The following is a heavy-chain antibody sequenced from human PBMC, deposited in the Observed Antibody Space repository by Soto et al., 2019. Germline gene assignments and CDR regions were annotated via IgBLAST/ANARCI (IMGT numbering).Heavy chain of an antibody. CDR2: IYNSGNT. J-gene: IGHJ4*02. CDR1: GGSVSSGSYF. V-gene: IGHV4-61*01. CDR3: SSEGRVATFDY. D-gene: IGHD5-12*01. Sequence: QVQLQESGPGLVKPSETLSLTCNVSGGSVSSGSYFWSWIRQPPGKGLEWIGYIYNSGNTKYSPSLKSRVTTSADPSKKQFSLKLSSVTAADTAVSYCSSEGRVATFDYWGQGSLVTLSS.